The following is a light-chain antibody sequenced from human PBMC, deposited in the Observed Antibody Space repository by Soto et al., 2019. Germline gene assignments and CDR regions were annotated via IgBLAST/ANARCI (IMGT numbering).Light chain of an antibody. J-gene: IGKJ4*01. CDR3: QQRSNWTPALN. CDR2: DAS. V-gene: IGKV3-11*01. CDR1: QSVSSY. Sequence: EIVLTQSPATLSLSPGERATLSCRASQSVSSYLAWYQQKPGQAPRLLIYDASNRATGIPARFSGSGSGTDFTLTISILEPKDFAVYYCQQRSNWTPALNFGGGTKVEIK.